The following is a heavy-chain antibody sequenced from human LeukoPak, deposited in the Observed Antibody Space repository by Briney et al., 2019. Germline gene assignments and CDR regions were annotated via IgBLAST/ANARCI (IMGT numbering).Heavy chain of an antibody. CDR3: ARGGDASGWYREYYFDY. D-gene: IGHD6-19*01. CDR1: GGTFSSYA. Sequence: GASVKVSCKASGGTFSSYAISWVRQAPGQGLEWMGGIIPIFGTANYAQKFQGRVTITADESTSTAYMELSSLRSEDTAVYYCARGGDASGWYREYYFDYGGQGPLVTVS. V-gene: IGHV1-69*13. CDR2: IIPIFGTA. J-gene: IGHJ4*02.